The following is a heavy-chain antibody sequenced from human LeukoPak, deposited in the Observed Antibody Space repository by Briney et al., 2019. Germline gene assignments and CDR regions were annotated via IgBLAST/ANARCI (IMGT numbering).Heavy chain of an antibody. D-gene: IGHD6-13*01. CDR1: GLTFSGYA. V-gene: IGHV3-30*04. CDR3: VRGAYSSSWLNFDY. Sequence: GGSLRLSCAAPGLTFSGYALPGVAQAPARGLGWVPLIPYDGSNKYYADSVKGRFTVSRDNSKNTLYLQMNSLRAEDTAVYYCVRGAYSSSWLNFDYWGQGTLVTVSS. J-gene: IGHJ4*02. CDR2: IPYDGSNK.